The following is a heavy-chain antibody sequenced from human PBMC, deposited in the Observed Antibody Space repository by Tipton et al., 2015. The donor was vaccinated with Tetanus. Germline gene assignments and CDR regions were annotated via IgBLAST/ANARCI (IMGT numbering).Heavy chain of an antibody. V-gene: IGHV4-30-4*08. D-gene: IGHD3-22*01. CDR3: ARVRMFYYDSSGYYYTFIDY. CDR2: IYYSGST. CDR1: Y. Sequence: YWIGWVRQMPGKGLEWIGYIYYSGSTYYNPSLKSRVTISVDTSKNQFSLKLSSVTAADTAVYYCARVRMFYYDSSGYYYTFIDYWGQGTLVTVSS. J-gene: IGHJ4*02.